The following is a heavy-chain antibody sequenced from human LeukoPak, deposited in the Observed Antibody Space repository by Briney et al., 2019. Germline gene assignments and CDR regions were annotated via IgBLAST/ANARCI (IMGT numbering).Heavy chain of an antibody. CDR2: INSDGSST. J-gene: IGHJ4*02. Sequence: GGSLRLSCAASGFTFSSYWMHWVRHAPGKGLVWVSRINSDGSSTSYVDSVKGRFTISRDNAKNTLYLQMNSLRAEDTAVYYCARAMIVVVPTVVDYWGQGTLVTVSS. CDR1: GFTFSSYW. CDR3: ARAMIVVVPTVVDY. V-gene: IGHV3-74*01. D-gene: IGHD3-22*01.